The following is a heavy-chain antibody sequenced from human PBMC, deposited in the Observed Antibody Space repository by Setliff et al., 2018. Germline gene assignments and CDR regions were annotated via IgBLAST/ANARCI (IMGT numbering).Heavy chain of an antibody. J-gene: IGHJ4*02. Sequence: SETLSLTCTVYGGSFTNYYWGWIRQSPGKGLEWIGEINHSGSTNYNPSLKSRPTISVDASTNQFSLKLYSVTAADTAVYYCRYWSGYYNNDYWGQGTLVTVS. D-gene: IGHD3-3*01. V-gene: IGHV4-34*01. CDR3: RYWSGYYNNDY. CDR1: GGSFTNYY. CDR2: INHSGST.